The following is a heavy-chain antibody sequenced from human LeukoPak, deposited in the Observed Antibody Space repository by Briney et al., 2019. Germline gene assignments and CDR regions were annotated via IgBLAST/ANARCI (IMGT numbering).Heavy chain of an antibody. D-gene: IGHD4-17*01. CDR2: INHSGST. CDR3: ARFFHDYGAVNWFDP. V-gene: IGHV4-34*01. CDR1: GGSFSGYY. Sequence: SETLSLTCAVYGGSFSGYYWSWIRQPPGKGLEWIGEINHSGSTNYNPSLKRRDTISVDTSKNQSSLKLSSVTAADTAVYYCARFFHDYGAVNWFDPWGQGTLVTVSS. J-gene: IGHJ5*02.